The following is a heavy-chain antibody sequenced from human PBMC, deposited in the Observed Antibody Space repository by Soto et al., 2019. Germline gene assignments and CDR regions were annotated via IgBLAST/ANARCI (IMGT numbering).Heavy chain of an antibody. D-gene: IGHD3-22*01. CDR2: LYYGRSA. Sequence: QVQLQESGPGLVKPSETLSLTCAVSGDSISSYYCMWIRQPPGKGLESIGYLYYGRSANYNPSLKCRFTVSVDTPTNQCSLTLSSMTAADTAVYYFALRSMAVVPEYWGQGTLVTVSS. V-gene: IGHV4-59*01. CDR3: ALRSMAVVPEY. J-gene: IGHJ4*02. CDR1: GDSISSYY.